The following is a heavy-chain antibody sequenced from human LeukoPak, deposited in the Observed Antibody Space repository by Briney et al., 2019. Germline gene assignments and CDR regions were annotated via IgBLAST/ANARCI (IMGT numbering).Heavy chain of an antibody. J-gene: IGHJ4*02. CDR1: GGSFSGYY. D-gene: IGHD6-19*01. Sequence: PSETLSLTCAVYGGSFSGYYWSWIRQPPGKGLEWIGEINHSGSTNYNPSLKSRVTISVDTSKNQFSLKLSSVTAADTAVYYCARGSGWHGERDYWGQGTLVTVSS. V-gene: IGHV4-34*01. CDR2: INHSGST. CDR3: ARGSGWHGERDY.